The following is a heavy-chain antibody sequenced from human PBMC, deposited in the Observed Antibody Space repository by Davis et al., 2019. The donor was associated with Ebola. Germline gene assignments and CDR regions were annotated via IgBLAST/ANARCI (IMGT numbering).Heavy chain of an antibody. J-gene: IGHJ4*02. D-gene: IGHD6-6*01. V-gene: IGHV1-18*04. CDR3: ARDRLYCASGDGQVVRCLLSDN. CDR2: ISGYTGDT. CDR1: DYTFTNYG. Sequence: ASVKVSCKASDYTFTNYGVSWVRQAPGQGLEWMGWISGYTGDTKYTQEFQGRVTMTTDTSTSTAYMELRSLRSDDTAVYYCARDRLYCASGDGQVVRCLLSDNWGQGTLVTVSS.